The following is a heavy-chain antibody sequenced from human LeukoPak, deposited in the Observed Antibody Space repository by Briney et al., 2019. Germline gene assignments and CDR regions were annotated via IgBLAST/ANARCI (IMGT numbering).Heavy chain of an antibody. CDR2: INEDGSTT. D-gene: IGHD3-10*01. J-gene: IGHJ4*02. V-gene: IGHV3-74*01. CDR3: ARDRALDY. CDR1: GFTFSSNW. Sequence: GGSLRLSCAASGFTFSSNWMHWVRQAPGKGLVWVSRINEDGSTTNYADSVKGRSTIFRDNAKNTLYLQMNSLRAEDTAVYYCARDRALDYWGQGTLVTVSS.